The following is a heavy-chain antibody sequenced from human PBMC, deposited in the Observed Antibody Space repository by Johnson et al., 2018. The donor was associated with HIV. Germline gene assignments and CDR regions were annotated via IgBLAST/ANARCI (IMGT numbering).Heavy chain of an antibody. D-gene: IGHD1-26*01. CDR2: MWYDGSTK. CDR1: GFTFSTYG. J-gene: IGHJ3*02. Sequence: QVQLLESGGGVVQPGRSLRLSCAASGFTFSTYGMHWVRQAPGKGLEWVAVMWYDGSTKYYADSVKGRFTISRDNSKNTLYLQMGSLRAEDMAVYYCARGGASGAFDIWGQGTMVTVSS. V-gene: IGHV3-33*01. CDR3: ARGGASGAFDI.